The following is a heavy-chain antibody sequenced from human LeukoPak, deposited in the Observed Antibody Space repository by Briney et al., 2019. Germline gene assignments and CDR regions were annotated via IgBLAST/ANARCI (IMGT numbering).Heavy chain of an antibody. CDR1: GGSIDRSTYY. V-gene: IGHV4-39*01. CDR3: AKHQSVIPAAGY. J-gene: IGHJ4*02. CDR2: IYYSGGT. D-gene: IGHD2-2*01. Sequence: SETLSLTCTVSGGSIDRSTYYWGWIRQPPGKGLEWIGSIYYSGGTYYNPSLKSRVTISVDTSKNQFSLNLSSVTAADTAVYYCAKHQSVIPAAGYWGQGILVTVSS.